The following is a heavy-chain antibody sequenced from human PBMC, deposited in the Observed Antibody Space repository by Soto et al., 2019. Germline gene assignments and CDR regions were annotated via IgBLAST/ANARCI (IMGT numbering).Heavy chain of an antibody. CDR3: AREPPPQDY. V-gene: IGHV1-18*01. Sequence: ASVHVSCKTSGSTFASSAISWLRQAPGQGHEWMGWISAYNGNTNYAQKLQGRVTMTTDTPTTTAYMELRTLRSYNTAVYYCAREPPPQDYWGQVTLVTVSS. J-gene: IGHJ4*02. CDR2: ISAYNGNT. CDR1: GSTFASSA.